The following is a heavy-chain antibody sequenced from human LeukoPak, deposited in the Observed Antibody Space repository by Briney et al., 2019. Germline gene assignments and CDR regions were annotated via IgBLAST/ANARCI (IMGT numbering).Heavy chain of an antibody. Sequence: GGSLRLSCAASGFTFSSYGMHWVCQAPGKGLEWVAVISYDGSNKYYADSVKGRFTISRDNSKNTLYLQMNSLRAEDTAVYYCAKGPYSGYDLPDYWGQGTLVTVSS. CDR3: AKGPYSGYDLPDY. J-gene: IGHJ4*02. D-gene: IGHD5-12*01. CDR1: GFTFSSYG. CDR2: ISYDGSNK. V-gene: IGHV3-30*18.